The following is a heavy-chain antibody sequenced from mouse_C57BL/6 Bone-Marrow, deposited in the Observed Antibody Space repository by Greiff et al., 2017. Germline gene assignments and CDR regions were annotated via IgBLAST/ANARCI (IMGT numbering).Heavy chain of an antibody. V-gene: IGHV2-2*01. CDR1: GFSLTSSG. D-gene: IGHD2-4*01. Sequence: VQLQQSGPGLVQPSQSLSITCTVSGFSLTSSGVHWVRQSPGKGLEWLGVVWSGGSTDYNAAFLSRLSISKDNSKSQVFFKMNRLRADDTAIYYCARNGDYDNGYYYAMYYWGQGTSVTVSS. J-gene: IGHJ4*01. CDR2: VWSGGST. CDR3: ARNGDYDNGYYYAMYY.